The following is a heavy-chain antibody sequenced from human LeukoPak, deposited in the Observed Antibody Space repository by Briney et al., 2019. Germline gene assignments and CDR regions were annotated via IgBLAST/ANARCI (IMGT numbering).Heavy chain of an antibody. J-gene: IGHJ4*02. CDR2: INHSGST. CDR1: GGSFSGYY. D-gene: IGHD5-18*01. CDR3: ARSWGYSYGLYNY. V-gene: IGHV4-34*01. Sequence: SETLSLTCAAYGGSFSGYYWSWIRQPPGKGLEWIGEINHSGSTNYNPSLKSRVTISVDTSKNQFSLKLSSVTAADTAVYYCARSWGYSYGLYNYWGQGTLVTVSS.